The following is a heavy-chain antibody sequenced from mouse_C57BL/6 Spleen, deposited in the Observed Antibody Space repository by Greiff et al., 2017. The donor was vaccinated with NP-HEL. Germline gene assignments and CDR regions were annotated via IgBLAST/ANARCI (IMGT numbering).Heavy chain of an antibody. Sequence: VQLQQSGAELVRPGASVKLSCTASGFNIKDDYMHWVKQRPEQGLEWIGWIDPENGDTEYASKFQGKATITADTSSNTAYLQLSSLTSEDTAVYYCTTGDTTVVAWYFDVWGTGTTVTVSS. D-gene: IGHD1-1*01. V-gene: IGHV14-4*01. CDR2: IDPENGDT. J-gene: IGHJ1*03. CDR1: GFNIKDDY. CDR3: TTGDTTVVAWYFDV.